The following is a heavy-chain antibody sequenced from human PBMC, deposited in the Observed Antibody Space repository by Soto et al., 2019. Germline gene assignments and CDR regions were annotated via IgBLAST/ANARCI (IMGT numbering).Heavy chain of an antibody. D-gene: IGHD3-3*01. Sequence: QVQLVQSGAEVKRPGASVKVSCKASGYTFTDHNMYWVLQAPGQGLEWIAYINPKSGDTNSAQKCQGRVTVTRDTSISTVYRELRSLVSDDTALYYCATGFGSSWFGTWGHGTLVTVAS. V-gene: IGHV1-2*02. CDR1: GYTFTDHN. CDR2: INPKSGDT. CDR3: ATGFGSSWFGT. J-gene: IGHJ5*01.